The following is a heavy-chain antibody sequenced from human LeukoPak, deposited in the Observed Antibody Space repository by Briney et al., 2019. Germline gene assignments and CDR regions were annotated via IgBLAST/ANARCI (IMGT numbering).Heavy chain of an antibody. Sequence: GGSLRLSCAASGFTFSSYSMTWVRQAPGKGLEWVSFISSISTTIYYADSVRGRFTVSRDNAKNSLYLQMNSLRDEDTAVYHCARDGRPGDYWGQGTLVTVSS. D-gene: IGHD1-14*01. CDR2: ISSISTTI. CDR3: ARDGRPGDY. J-gene: IGHJ4*02. CDR1: GFTFSSYS. V-gene: IGHV3-48*02.